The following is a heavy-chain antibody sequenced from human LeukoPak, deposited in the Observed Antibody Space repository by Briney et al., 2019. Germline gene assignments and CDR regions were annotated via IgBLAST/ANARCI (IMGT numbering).Heavy chain of an antibody. CDR3: ARLGDSSGYYDY. V-gene: IGHV3-7*04. D-gene: IGHD3-22*01. J-gene: IGHJ4*02. Sequence: GGSLRLSCAASGFTFSNYWMSWVRQAPGRGLEWVANIKQDGSEKYYVDSVKGRFTISRDNAKNSLYLQMNSLRAEDTAVYYCARLGDSSGYYDYWGQGTLVTVSS. CDR1: GFTFSNYW. CDR2: IKQDGSEK.